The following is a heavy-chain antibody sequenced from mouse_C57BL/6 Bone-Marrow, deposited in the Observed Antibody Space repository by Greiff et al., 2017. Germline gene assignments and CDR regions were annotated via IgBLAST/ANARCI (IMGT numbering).Heavy chain of an antibody. CDR3: ARDHYGSSHWYFDV. Sequence: EVQWVESGGGLVKPGGSLKLSCAASGFTFSSYAMSWVRQTPEKRLEWVATISDGGSYTYYPDNVKGRFTISRDNAKNNLYLQMSHLKSEDTAMYYCARDHYGSSHWYFDVWGTGTTVTVSS. CDR2: ISDGGSYT. V-gene: IGHV5-4*01. D-gene: IGHD1-1*01. CDR1: GFTFSSYA. J-gene: IGHJ1*03.